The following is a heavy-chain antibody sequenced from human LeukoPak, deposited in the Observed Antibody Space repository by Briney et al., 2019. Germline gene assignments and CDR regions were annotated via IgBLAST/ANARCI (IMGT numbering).Heavy chain of an antibody. J-gene: IGHJ5*02. CDR1: GFTFSSYA. D-gene: IGHD6-13*01. V-gene: IGHV3-23*01. CDR2: ISGSGGST. CDR3: AKERSRSSARNNKGNWFDP. Sequence: GGSLRLSCAASGFTFSSYAMSWVRQAPGKGLEWVSAISGSGGSTYYADSVKGRFTISRDNSKNTLYLQMNSLRAEDTAVYYCAKERSRSSARNNKGNWFDPLGQGALVTVSS.